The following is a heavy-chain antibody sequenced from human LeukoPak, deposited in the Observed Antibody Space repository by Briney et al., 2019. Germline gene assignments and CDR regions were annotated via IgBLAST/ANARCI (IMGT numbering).Heavy chain of an antibody. Sequence: EASVKVSCKASGYTFTSYGISWVRQAPGQGLEWMGWISTYNGNANYAQKLQGRVTVTTDTSTSTAYMELRSLRSDDTAFYYCARSWGWNDYSYCYYGMDVWGQGTTVTVSS. CDR1: GYTFTSYG. D-gene: IGHD1-1*01. CDR3: ARSWGWNDYSYCYYGMDV. CDR2: ISTYNGNA. J-gene: IGHJ6*02. V-gene: IGHV1-18*01.